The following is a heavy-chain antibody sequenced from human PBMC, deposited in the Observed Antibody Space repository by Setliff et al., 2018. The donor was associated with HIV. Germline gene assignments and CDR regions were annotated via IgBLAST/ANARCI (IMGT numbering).Heavy chain of an antibody. Sequence: ASVKVSCKASGGTFSNYGMSWVRQAPGQGLEWMGWINPNNGGTNYQGRVTMTRDTSTSTVYMELSSLRSEDTAVYYCARDRMGGYFTFDYWGQGTLVTVSS. CDR1: GGTFSNYG. V-gene: IGHV1-2*02. CDR2: INPNNGGT. J-gene: IGHJ4*02. CDR3: ARDRMGGYFTFDY. D-gene: IGHD3-3*01.